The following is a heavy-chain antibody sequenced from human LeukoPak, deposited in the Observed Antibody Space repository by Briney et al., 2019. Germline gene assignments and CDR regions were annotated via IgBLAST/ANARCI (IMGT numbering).Heavy chain of an antibody. J-gene: IGHJ3*02. D-gene: IGHD5-24*01. V-gene: IGHV1-69*13. CDR2: IIPIFGTA. Sequence: SVKVSCKASGGTFSSYAISWVRQAPGQGLEWMGRIIPIFGTANYAQKFQGRVTITADESTSTAYMELSSLRSEDTAVYYCARDLEVEMATSRDAFDIWGQGTMVTVSS. CDR3: ARDLEVEMATSRDAFDI. CDR1: GGTFSSYA.